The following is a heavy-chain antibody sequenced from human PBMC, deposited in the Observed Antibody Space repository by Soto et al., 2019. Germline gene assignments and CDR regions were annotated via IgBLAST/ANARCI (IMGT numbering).Heavy chain of an antibody. CDR1: GFTFSSYG. Sequence: PGGSLRLSCAASGFTFSSYGMHWVRQAPGKGLEWVAVICGDGSNKYYADSVKGRFTISRDNSKNTLYLQMNSLRAEDTAVYYCAKDKGPMVRGPSVAGMDVWGQGTTVTVSS. V-gene: IGHV3-33*06. CDR2: ICGDGSNK. J-gene: IGHJ6*02. CDR3: AKDKGPMVRGPSVAGMDV. D-gene: IGHD3-10*01.